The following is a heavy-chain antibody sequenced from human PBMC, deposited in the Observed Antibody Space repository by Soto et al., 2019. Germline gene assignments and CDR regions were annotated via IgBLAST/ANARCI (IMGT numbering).Heavy chain of an antibody. Sequence: EVQLVESGGGLVQPGRSLRLSCAASGFTFDDYAMHWVRQAPGKGLEWVSGINWNSDSIGYADSVKGRFTISRDNAKNSLYLQMNSLRAEDTALYYCAKGVVAATLYWYFDLWGRGTLVTVSS. CDR3: AKGVVAATLYWYFDL. J-gene: IGHJ2*01. D-gene: IGHD2-15*01. CDR1: GFTFDDYA. V-gene: IGHV3-9*01. CDR2: INWNSDSI.